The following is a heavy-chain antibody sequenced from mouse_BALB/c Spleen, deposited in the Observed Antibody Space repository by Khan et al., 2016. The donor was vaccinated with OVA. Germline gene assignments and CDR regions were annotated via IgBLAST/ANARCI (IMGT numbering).Heavy chain of an antibody. Sequence: VQLVETGGGLVRPGNSLKLSCVTSGFTFSYYRMHWLRQFPGKRLEWIAVITVKSDNSGANYAESVKGRFTISRDDSKSSVYLQMNRVREEDTATYYCGGVGYYYGTPFDYWGQGTTLTVSS. CDR2: ITVKSDNSGA. D-gene: IGHD1-1*01. CDR1: GFTFSYYR. CDR3: GGVGYYYGTPFDY. V-gene: IGHV13-2*02. J-gene: IGHJ2*01.